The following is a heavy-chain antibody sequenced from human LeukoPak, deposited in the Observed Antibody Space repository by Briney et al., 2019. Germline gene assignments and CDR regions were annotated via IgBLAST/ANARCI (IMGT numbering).Heavy chain of an antibody. D-gene: IGHD4-17*01. CDR2: INPSGGST. CDR3: AAANDYGDYVGAFDI. Sequence: ASVKVSCKASGYTFTSYYMHWVRQAPGQGLERMGIINPSGGSTSYAQKFQGRVTMTRDTSTSTVYMELSSLRSEDTAVYYCAAANDYGDYVGAFDIWGQGTMVTVSS. CDR1: GYTFTSYY. J-gene: IGHJ3*02. V-gene: IGHV1-46*01.